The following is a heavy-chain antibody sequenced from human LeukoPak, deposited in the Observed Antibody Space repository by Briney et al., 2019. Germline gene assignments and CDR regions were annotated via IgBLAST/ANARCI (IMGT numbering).Heavy chain of an antibody. CDR2: IIPIFGTA. CDR3: ARSPYYYGSGNGFPINWFDP. D-gene: IGHD3-10*01. V-gene: IGHV1-69*13. CDR1: GGTFSSYA. J-gene: IGHJ5*02. Sequence: SVKVSCKASGGTFSSYAISWVRQAPGQGLEWMGGIIPIFGTANYAQKFQGRVTITADESTSTAYMELSSLRSEDTAVYYCARSPYYYGSGNGFPINWFDPWGQGTLVTVSS.